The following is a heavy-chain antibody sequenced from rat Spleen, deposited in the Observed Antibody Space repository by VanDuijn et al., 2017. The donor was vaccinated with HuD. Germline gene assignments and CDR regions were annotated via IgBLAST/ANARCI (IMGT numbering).Heavy chain of an antibody. V-gene: IGHV2-63*01. D-gene: IGHD3-1*01. J-gene: IGHJ2*01. Sequence: QVQLKESGPGLVQPSLTLSLTCTVSGFSLIRYNVHWVRQPPGKGLEWMGRMRYNGVTSYNSALKSRLSINRDTSKNQVFLKMNSLQADDTGTYYCTIHPRYWGQGVMVTVSS. CDR3: TIHPRY. CDR1: GFSLIRYN. CDR2: MRYNGVT.